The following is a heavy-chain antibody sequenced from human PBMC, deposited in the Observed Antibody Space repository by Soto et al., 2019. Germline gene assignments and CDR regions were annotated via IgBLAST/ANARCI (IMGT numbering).Heavy chain of an antibody. Sequence: QVQLVESGGGVVQPGRSLRLSCAASGFTFSSYAMHWVRQAPGKGPEWVAVISYDGSNKYYADSVKGRFTISRDNSKNTLYRQMNSLRAKDTAVYYCARDRLRYNWNDFPYYYYGMDVWGQGTTVTVSS. CDR1: GFTFSSYA. D-gene: IGHD1-1*01. J-gene: IGHJ6*02. CDR3: ARDRLRYNWNDFPYYYYGMDV. CDR2: ISYDGSNK. V-gene: IGHV3-30-3*01.